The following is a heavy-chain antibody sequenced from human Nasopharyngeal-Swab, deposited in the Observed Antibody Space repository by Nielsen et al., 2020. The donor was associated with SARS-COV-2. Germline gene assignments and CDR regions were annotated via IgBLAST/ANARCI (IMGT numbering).Heavy chain of an antibody. CDR1: GYTFTSYG. Sequence: ASVKVSCKASGYTFTSYGISWVRQAPGQGLEWLGWINPYSGATGSAQRLHGRVTMTRDTSVSTTFMELINLTSDDTAIYYCARGPLVVGSTLPRFDPWGQGTLVTVSS. V-gene: IGHV1-18*04. J-gene: IGHJ5*02. CDR2: INPYSGAT. CDR3: ARGPLVVGSTLPRFDP. D-gene: IGHD1-26*01.